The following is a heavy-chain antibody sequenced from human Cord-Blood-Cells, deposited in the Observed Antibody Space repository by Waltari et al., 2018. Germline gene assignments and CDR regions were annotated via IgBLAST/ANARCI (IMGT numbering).Heavy chain of an antibody. V-gene: IGHV4-4*07. CDR2: IYTSGST. J-gene: IGHJ3*02. CDR1: GGSISSYY. Sequence: QVQLQESGPGLVKPSETLSLTCTVSGGSISSYYWSWIRQPAGKGLEWIGRIYTSGSTNSTPSLKSRVTMSVDTSKNQFSLKLSSVTAADTAVYYCARGDGSGSYYRVLDAFDIWGQGTMVTVSS. CDR3: ARGDGSGSYYRVLDAFDI. D-gene: IGHD3-10*01.